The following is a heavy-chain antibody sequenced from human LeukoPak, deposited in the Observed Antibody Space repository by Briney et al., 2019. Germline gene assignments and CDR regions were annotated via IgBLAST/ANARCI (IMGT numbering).Heavy chain of an antibody. Sequence: GGSLRLSCAASGFTLSSYAMTWVRQAPGRGLEWVSRVDGGGGGTYYADSVKGRFTISRDNSKDTLYLQMNGLRAEDTAVYFCAKQSAGSAAWYSLHYDFWGQGTLVTVSS. CDR2: VDGGGGGT. D-gene: IGHD6-13*01. J-gene: IGHJ4*02. CDR3: AKQSAGSAAWYSLHYDF. V-gene: IGHV3-23*01. CDR1: GFTLSSYA.